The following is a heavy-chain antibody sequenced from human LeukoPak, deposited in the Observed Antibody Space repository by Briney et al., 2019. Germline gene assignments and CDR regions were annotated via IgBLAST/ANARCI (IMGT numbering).Heavy chain of an antibody. V-gene: IGHV4-38-2*02. D-gene: IGHD3-22*01. Sequence: PSETLSLTCTVSGYSISSGFYWGWIRQPPGKGLEWIGSIHHSGSTYYKSSLKSRVTISVDTSKNQFSLKLSSVTAADTAVYYCARSPDSDRLDYWGQGTLVTVSS. CDR3: ARSPDSDRLDY. J-gene: IGHJ4*02. CDR2: IHHSGST. CDR1: GYSISSGFY.